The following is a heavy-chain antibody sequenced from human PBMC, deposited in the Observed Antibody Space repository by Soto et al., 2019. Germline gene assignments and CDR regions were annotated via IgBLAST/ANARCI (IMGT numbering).Heavy chain of an antibody. J-gene: IGHJ4*02. V-gene: IGHV1-8*01. CDR2: MNPNSGNT. CDR1: GYTFTSYD. CDR3: ARNRITIFGVVTIDFDY. D-gene: IGHD3-3*01. Sequence: ASVKVSCKASGYTFTSYDINCVRQATEQGLEWMGWMNPNSGNTGYAQKFQGRVTMTRNTSISTAYMELSSLRSEDTAVYYCARNRITIFGVVTIDFDYWGQGTLVTVSS.